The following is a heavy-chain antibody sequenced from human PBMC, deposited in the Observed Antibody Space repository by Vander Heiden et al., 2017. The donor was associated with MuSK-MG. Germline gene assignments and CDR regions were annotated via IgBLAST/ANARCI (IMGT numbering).Heavy chain of an antibody. CDR3: ARGIGDPHYYYYYMDI. V-gene: IGHV1-2*02. CDR2: INPNSGGT. J-gene: IGHJ6*03. Sequence: QAQLVQSGAEVMKPGASVKVACKASGYICTVYYMHWVRRAPGQGLEWMGWINPNSGGTNYAQRVQGRVTMTRDTSISTAYMELSRLRSVDTAVYYCARGIGDPHYYYYYMDIWGKGTTVTVSS. CDR1: GYICTVYY. D-gene: IGHD3-16*01.